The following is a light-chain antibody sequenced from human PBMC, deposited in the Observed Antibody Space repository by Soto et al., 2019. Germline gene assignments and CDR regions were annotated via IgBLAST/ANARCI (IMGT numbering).Light chain of an antibody. V-gene: IGLV2-11*01. Sequence: QSVLTQPRSVSGSPGQSVTVSCTGTSSDVGAYKSVSWYQQHPGKAPKVIIYDVTKRPSGVPDRFSGSKSGNTASLTITGLQAEDEADYYCYSYAGTYVFGTGTKLTVL. CDR2: DVT. CDR1: SSDVGAYKS. J-gene: IGLJ1*01. CDR3: YSYAGTYV.